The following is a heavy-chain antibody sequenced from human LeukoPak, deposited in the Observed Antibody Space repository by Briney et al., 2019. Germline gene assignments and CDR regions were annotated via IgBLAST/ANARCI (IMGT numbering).Heavy chain of an antibody. CDR3: AKDIRQGGGFDP. Sequence: GGSLRLSCAASGFTFSRYWMSWVRQAPGKGLEWVANTNQDGSEKHYVDSVKGRITISRDNAKNSLYLQMNSLRAEDTALYYCAKDIRQGGGFDPWGQGTLVTVSS. V-gene: IGHV3-7*03. J-gene: IGHJ5*02. D-gene: IGHD3-16*01. CDR1: GFTFSRYW. CDR2: TNQDGSEK.